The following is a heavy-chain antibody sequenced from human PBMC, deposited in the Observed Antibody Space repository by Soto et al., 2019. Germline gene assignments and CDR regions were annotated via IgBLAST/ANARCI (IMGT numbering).Heavy chain of an antibody. CDR3: ASYNWNDYYYYYGMDV. D-gene: IGHD1-20*01. CDR2: INPSGGST. CDR1: GYTFTSYY. Sequence: ASVKVSCKASGYTFTSYYMHWVRQAPGQGLEWMGIINPSGGSTSYAQKFQGRVTMTRDTSTSTVYMELSSLRSEDTAVYYCASYNWNDYYYYYGMDVWGQGTTVTVSS. J-gene: IGHJ6*02. V-gene: IGHV1-46*03.